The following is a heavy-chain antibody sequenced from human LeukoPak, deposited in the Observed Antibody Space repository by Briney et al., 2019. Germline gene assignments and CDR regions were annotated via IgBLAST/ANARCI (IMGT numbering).Heavy chain of an antibody. J-gene: IGHJ4*02. CDR1: GDSLSSSHTYY. CDR2: SYFRGST. Sequence: SETLSLTCSVSGDSLSSSHTYYWGWIRQPPGKGLEWIGSSYFRGSTYSSPSLRSRVVISVDTSKNQFSLKLNSVTAADTAVYYCGSSHSSSWYDWWGQGTLVTVSS. CDR3: GSSHSSSWYDW. D-gene: IGHD6-13*01. V-gene: IGHV4-39*07.